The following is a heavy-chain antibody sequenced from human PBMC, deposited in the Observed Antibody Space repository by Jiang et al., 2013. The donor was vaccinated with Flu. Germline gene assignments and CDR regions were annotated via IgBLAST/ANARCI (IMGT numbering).Heavy chain of an antibody. CDR3: ARESSGSGSYPDAFDI. V-gene: IGHV3-7*01. Sequence: SGGGLVQPGGSLRLSCAASGFTFSSYWMSWVRQAPGKGLEWVANIKQDGSEKYYVDSVKGRFTISRDNAKNSLYLQMNSLRAEDTAVYYCARESSGSGSYPDAFDIWGQGTMVTVSS. D-gene: IGHD3-10*01. J-gene: IGHJ3*02. CDR1: GFTFSSYW. CDR2: IKQDGSEK.